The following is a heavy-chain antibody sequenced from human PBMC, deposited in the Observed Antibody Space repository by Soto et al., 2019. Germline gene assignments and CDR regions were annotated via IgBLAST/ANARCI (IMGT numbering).Heavy chain of an antibody. CDR3: AREWEQLADYSYYYGMDX. CDR1: GFTFSSYW. D-gene: IGHD6-6*01. Sequence: GGSLRLSFAASGFTFSSYWMHWVRQAPGKGLVWVSRINSDGSSTSYAYSVKVRFTISIDNSNNTLYLQMNSLRAEDTAVYYCAREWEQLADYSYYYGMDXWGQGTTVTVS. J-gene: IGHJ6*02. CDR2: INSDGSST. V-gene: IGHV3-74*01.